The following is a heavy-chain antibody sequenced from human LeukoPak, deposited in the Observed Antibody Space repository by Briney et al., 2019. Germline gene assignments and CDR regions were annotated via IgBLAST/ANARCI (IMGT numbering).Heavy chain of an antibody. CDR1: GYTFTGYY. V-gene: IGHV1-2*06. Sequence: ASVKVSCKASGYTFTGYYMHWVRQAPGQGLEWMGRINPNSGGTNYAQKFQGRVTMTRDTSISTAYMELSRLRSDDTAVYYCARPPMKSSLRAWFDPWGQGTLVTVSS. CDR3: ARPPMKSSLRAWFDP. J-gene: IGHJ5*02. CDR2: INPNSGGT.